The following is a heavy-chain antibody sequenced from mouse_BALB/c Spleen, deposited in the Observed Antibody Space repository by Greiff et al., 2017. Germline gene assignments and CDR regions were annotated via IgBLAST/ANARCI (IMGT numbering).Heavy chain of an antibody. Sequence: LQQPGSELVRPGASVKLSCKASGYTFTSYWMHWVKQRPGQVLEWIGNIYPGSGSTNYDEKFKSKATLTVDTSSSTAYMQLSSLTSEDSAVYYCTRKGGFADWGQGTLVTVSA. CDR3: TRKGGFAD. CDR2: IYPGSGST. J-gene: IGHJ3*01. CDR1: GYTFTSYW. V-gene: IGHV1S22*01.